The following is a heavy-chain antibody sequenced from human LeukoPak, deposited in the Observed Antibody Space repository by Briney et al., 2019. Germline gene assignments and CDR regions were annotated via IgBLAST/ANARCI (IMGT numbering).Heavy chain of an antibody. CDR2: IYYSGST. CDR1: GGSISSYY. V-gene: IGHV4-59*08. D-gene: IGHD5-24*01. J-gene: IGHJ4*02. CDR3: ARHKDGYNYGRCDY. Sequence: SETLSLTCTVSGGSISSYYWSWIRQPPGKGLEWIGYIYYSGSTNYNPSLKSRVTISVDTSKNQFSLKLSSVTAADTAVYYCARHKDGYNYGRCDYWGQGPLVTVPS.